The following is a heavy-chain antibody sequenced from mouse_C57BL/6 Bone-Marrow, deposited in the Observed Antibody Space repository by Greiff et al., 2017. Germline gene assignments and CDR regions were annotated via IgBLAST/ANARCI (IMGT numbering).Heavy chain of an antibody. CDR3: AREDYYGSSFFDY. J-gene: IGHJ2*01. V-gene: IGHV5-17*01. Sequence: EVKLMESGGGLVKPGGSLKLSCAASGFTFSDYGMHWVRQAPEKGLEWVAYISSGSSTIYYADTVQGRFTISRDNAKNTLFLQMTSLRSEDTAMYYCAREDYYGSSFFDYWGQGTTLTVSS. CDR2: ISSGSSTI. CDR1: GFTFSDYG. D-gene: IGHD1-1*01.